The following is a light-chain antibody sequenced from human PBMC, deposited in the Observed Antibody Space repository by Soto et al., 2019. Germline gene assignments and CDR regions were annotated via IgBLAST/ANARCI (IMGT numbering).Light chain of an antibody. V-gene: IGLV2-14*01. J-gene: IGLJ2*01. CDR2: EVS. CDR3: SSYTGSSINTVV. Sequence: QSALTQPASVSGSPGQSITISCTGTSSDVGKYNYVSWYQQHPDKAPKLMIFEVSNRPSGVSNRFSGSKSGNTASLTISGLQAEDEAEYYCSSYTGSSINTVVFGGGTKLTVL. CDR1: SSDVGKYNY.